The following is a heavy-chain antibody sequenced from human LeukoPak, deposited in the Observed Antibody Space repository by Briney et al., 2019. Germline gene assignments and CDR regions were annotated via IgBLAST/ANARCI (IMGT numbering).Heavy chain of an antibody. D-gene: IGHD6-13*01. V-gene: IGHV3-21*01. CDR1: GFTFSSYS. Sequence: GGSLRLSGAASGFTFSSYSMNWARQPPGKGLEWVSSISSSGTNIYYTDSVKGRFTISRDNAKNSLYLQMNTLRAEDTAVYYCARDALAAAGTGAGYWGQGTLVTVSS. J-gene: IGHJ4*02. CDR2: ISSSGTNI. CDR3: ARDALAAAGTGAGY.